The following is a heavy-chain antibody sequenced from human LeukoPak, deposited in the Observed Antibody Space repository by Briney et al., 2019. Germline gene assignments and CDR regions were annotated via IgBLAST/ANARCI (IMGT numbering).Heavy chain of an antibody. CDR1: GFTFSSYG. V-gene: IGHV3-21*01. Sequence: GGSLGLSCAASGFTFSSYGMHWVRQAPGKGLEWVSSISSSSSYIYYADSVKGRFTISRDNAKNSLYLQMNSLRAEDTAVYYCARGENDYVWGSYRTFDYWGQGTLVTVSS. CDR2: ISSSSSYI. J-gene: IGHJ4*02. D-gene: IGHD3-16*02. CDR3: ARGENDYVWGSYRTFDY.